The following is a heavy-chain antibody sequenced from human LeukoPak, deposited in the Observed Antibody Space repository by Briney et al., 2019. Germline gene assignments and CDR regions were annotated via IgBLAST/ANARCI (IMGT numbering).Heavy chain of an antibody. V-gene: IGHV4-31*03. D-gene: IGHD2-2*01. CDR1: GGSTSSGGYY. Sequence: SETLSLTCTVSGGSTSSGGYYWSWIRQHPGKGLEWIGYIYYSGSTYYNPSLKSRVTISVDTSKNQFSLKLSSVTAADTAVYYCARGTDIVVVPAPKGFDPWGQGTLVTVSS. J-gene: IGHJ5*02. CDR2: IYYSGST. CDR3: ARGTDIVVVPAPKGFDP.